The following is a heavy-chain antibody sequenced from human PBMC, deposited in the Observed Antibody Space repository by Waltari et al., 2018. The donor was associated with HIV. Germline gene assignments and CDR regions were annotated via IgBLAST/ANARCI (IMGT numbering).Heavy chain of an antibody. V-gene: IGHV3-53*02. Sequence: EVQLVQSGGGVVSPEESVRLSCAWSGTLVSDNYMSWIRQAPGKGLEWVAVLYGDGTTYYADSVKGRFVVSRDKAKNMFFLHMDYPRGADSATYFCARGIRYYAPWGQGVLVSVS. CDR1: GTLVSDNY. CDR3: ARGIRYYAP. J-gene: IGHJ5*02. CDR2: LYGDGTT. D-gene: IGHD3-3*01.